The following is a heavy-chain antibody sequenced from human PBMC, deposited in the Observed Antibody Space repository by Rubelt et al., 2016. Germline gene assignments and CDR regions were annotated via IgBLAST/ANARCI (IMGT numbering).Heavy chain of an antibody. CDR1: GGSFSGYY. D-gene: IGHD3-10*01. Sequence: QVQLQQWGAGLLKPSETLSLTCAVYGGSFSGYYWSWIRQPPGKGLEWIGEINHSGSTNYNPSLKSRVTISVDTSKNQFSLELSSVTAADTAVYYCARGKEGLGVTMVDYGGQGTLVTVSS. CDR3: ARGKEGLGVTMVDY. CDR2: INHSGST. J-gene: IGHJ4*02. V-gene: IGHV4-34*01.